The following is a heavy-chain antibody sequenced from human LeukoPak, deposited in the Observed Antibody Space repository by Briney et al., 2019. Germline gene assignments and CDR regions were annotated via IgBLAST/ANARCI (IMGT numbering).Heavy chain of an antibody. J-gene: IGHJ4*02. CDR1: GFTFSDYY. Sequence: GGSLRLSCAASGFTFSDYYMSWIRQAPGKGLEWVSYISSSGSTIYYADSVKGRFTISRDNAKNSLYLQMNSLRAEDTAVYYCASYSRDGHPPLDYWGQGTLVTVSS. V-gene: IGHV3-11*04. CDR2: ISSSGSTI. CDR3: ASYSRDGHPPLDY. D-gene: IGHD5-24*01.